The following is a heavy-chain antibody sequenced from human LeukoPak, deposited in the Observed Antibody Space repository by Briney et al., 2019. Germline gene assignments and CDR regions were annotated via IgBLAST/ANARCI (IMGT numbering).Heavy chain of an antibody. J-gene: IGHJ4*02. CDR1: GFTFSSYA. CDR2: ISGSGGST. D-gene: IGHD6-19*01. CDR3: AKKGAVAGPYYFDY. Sequence: PGGSLSLSCAASGFTFSSYAMSWVRRAPGKGLEWVSAISGSGGSTYYADSVKGRFTISRDNSKNTLYLQMNSLRAEDTAVYYCAKKGAVAGPYYFDYWGQGTLVTVSS. V-gene: IGHV3-23*01.